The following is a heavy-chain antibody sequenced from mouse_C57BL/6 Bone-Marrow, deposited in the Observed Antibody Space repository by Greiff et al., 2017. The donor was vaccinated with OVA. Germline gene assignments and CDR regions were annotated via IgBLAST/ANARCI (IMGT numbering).Heavy chain of an antibody. CDR2: IYPGNSDT. Sequence: EVQLQQSGTVLARPGASVKMSCKTSGYTFPSYWMHWVKQRPGQGLEWIGAIYPGNSDTSYNQKFKGKAKLTAVTSDSTAYMELSSLTNEDSAVYYCMGPTYYYGSSQYYFDYWGQGTTLTVSS. V-gene: IGHV1-5*01. D-gene: IGHD1-1*01. CDR1: GYTFPSYW. J-gene: IGHJ2*01. CDR3: MGPTYYYGSSQYYFDY.